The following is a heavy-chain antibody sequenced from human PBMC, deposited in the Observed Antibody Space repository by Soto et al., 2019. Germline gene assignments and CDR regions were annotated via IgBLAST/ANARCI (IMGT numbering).Heavy chain of an antibody. V-gene: IGHV3-15*01. J-gene: IGHJ4*02. CDR3: IVDVPNGRVYVPIDY. CDR2: IKSKVDGGTT. Sequence: PGGSLILSYEASGFTFSAAWMIWVRQAPGKGLEWVGLIKSKVDGGTTDYAAPVKDRFTISRDDSRNTLYLQMNSLKTEDTGVYYCIVDVPNGRVYVPIDYWGQGTLVTVSS. D-gene: IGHD3-10*02. CDR1: GFTFSAAW.